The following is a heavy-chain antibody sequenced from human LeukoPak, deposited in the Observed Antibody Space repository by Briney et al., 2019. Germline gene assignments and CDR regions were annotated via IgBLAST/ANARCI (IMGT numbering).Heavy chain of an antibody. D-gene: IGHD2-2*01. CDR3: ARVDIVVVPAARWGRGDYYYYGMDV. CDR2: INHSGST. Sequence: SETLSLTCAVYGGPFSGYYWSWIRQPPGKGLEWIGEINHSGSTNYNPSLKSRVTISVDTSKNQFSLKLSSVTAADTAVYYCARVDIVVVPAARWGRGDYYYYGMDVWGQGTTVTVSS. V-gene: IGHV4-34*01. J-gene: IGHJ6*02. CDR1: GGPFSGYY.